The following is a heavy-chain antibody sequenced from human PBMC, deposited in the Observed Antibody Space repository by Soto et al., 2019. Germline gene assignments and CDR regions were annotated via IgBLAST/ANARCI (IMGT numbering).Heavy chain of an antibody. CDR1: GFTVSSNY. V-gene: IGHV3-66*04. CDR3: ARHHDYVDKDWYFDL. D-gene: IGHD4-17*01. Sequence: EVQLVESGGGLVQPGGSLRLSCAASGFTVSSNYMSWVRQAPGKGLEWVSVIYSGGSTYYADSVKGRFTISRDNSKNTLYRQMNSLRADDTAVYYCARHHDYVDKDWYFDLWGRGPLVTVSS. J-gene: IGHJ2*01. CDR2: IYSGGST.